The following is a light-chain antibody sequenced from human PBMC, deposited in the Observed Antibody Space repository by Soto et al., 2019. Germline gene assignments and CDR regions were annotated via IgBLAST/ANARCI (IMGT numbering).Light chain of an antibody. CDR3: SSYTSSSSVV. CDR2: DVS. J-gene: IGLJ2*01. V-gene: IGLV2-14*01. Sequence: QSALTQPASVSGSPEQSITISCTGTSSDVGGYNYVSWYQQHPGKAPKLFIYDVSNRPSRVSNRFSGSKSGNTASLTISGLQAEDEADYYCSSYTSSSSVVFGGGTKLTVL. CDR1: SSDVGGYNY.